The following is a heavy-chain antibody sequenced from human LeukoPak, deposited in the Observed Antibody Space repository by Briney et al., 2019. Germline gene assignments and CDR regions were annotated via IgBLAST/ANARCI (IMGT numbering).Heavy chain of an antibody. CDR1: GYTFTSYD. CDR3: ARGGYSYGPIYYYYYYYMDV. Sequence: ASVTVPCKASGYTFTSYDINWVRQATGQGLGWMGWMNPNSGNTGYAQKFQGRVTMTRNTSISTAYMELSSLRSEDTAVYYCARGGYSYGPIYYYYYYYMDVWGKGTTVTVYS. J-gene: IGHJ6*03. V-gene: IGHV1-8*01. D-gene: IGHD5-18*01. CDR2: MNPNSGNT.